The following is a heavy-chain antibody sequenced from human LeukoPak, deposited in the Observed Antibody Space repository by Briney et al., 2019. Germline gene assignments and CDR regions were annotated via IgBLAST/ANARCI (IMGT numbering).Heavy chain of an antibody. J-gene: IGHJ3*02. Sequence: GGSLRLSCAASGFTFSSYSMNWVRQAPGKGLEWVSRISANGDTTHYSDSVKGRFTISRDNSKNTLYLQMNSLRAEDTAVYYCAKDCSSTSCYNAFDIWGQGTMVTVSS. CDR2: ISANGDTT. D-gene: IGHD2-2*02. V-gene: IGHV3-23*01. CDR3: AKDCSSTSCYNAFDI. CDR1: GFTFSSYS.